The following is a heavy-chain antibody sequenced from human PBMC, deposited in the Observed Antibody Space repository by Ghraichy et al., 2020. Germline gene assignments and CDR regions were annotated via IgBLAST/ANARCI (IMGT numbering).Heavy chain of an antibody. Sequence: SETLSLTCAVYGGSFSGYYWSWIRQPPGKGLEWIGEINHSGSTNYNPSLKSRVTISVDTSKNQFSLKLSSVTAADTAVYYCARGFRQQPGLSWGQGTLVTVSS. J-gene: IGHJ4*02. D-gene: IGHD2/OR15-2a*01. CDR1: GGSFSGYY. CDR2: INHSGST. CDR3: ARGFRQQPGLS. V-gene: IGHV4-34*01.